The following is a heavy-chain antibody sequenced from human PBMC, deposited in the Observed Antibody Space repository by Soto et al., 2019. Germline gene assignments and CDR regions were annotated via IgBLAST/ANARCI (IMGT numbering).Heavy chain of an antibody. Sequence: EVQLVESGGGLVKPGGSPRLSCAASGFTFSSYSMNWVRQAPGKGLEWVSSISSSSSYIYYADSVKGRFTISRDNAKNSLYLQMNSLRAEDTAVYYCARDGDYVWGSYRWSDAFDIWGQGTMVTVSS. CDR2: ISSSSSYI. CDR3: ARDGDYVWGSYRWSDAFDI. CDR1: GFTFSSYS. V-gene: IGHV3-21*01. J-gene: IGHJ3*02. D-gene: IGHD3-16*02.